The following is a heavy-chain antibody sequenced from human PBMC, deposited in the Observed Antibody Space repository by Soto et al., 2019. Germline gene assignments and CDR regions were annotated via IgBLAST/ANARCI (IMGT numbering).Heavy chain of an antibody. V-gene: IGHV3-7*01. J-gene: IGHJ6*02. Sequence: EVQLVESGGGLVQPGGSLRLSCAASGFTFSSYWMSWVRQAPGKGLEXXXNIKQDGSEKYYVDSVKGRFTISRDNAKXXXXXXXXXXXXXXXXXXXXXXXXXXYXXXXXXSLPYYYFGMDVWGQGTTVTVSS. CDR2: IKQDGSEK. CDR1: GFTFSSYW. CDR3: XXXXXXYXXXXXXSLPYYYFGMDV.